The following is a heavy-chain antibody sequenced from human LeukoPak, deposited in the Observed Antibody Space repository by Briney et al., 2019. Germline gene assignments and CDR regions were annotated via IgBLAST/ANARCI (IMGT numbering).Heavy chain of an antibody. Sequence: GESLKISRKGSGYSFTSYWIGWVRQMPGKGLEWMGIIYPGDSDTRYSPSFQGQVTISADKSISTAYLQWSSLKASDTAMYYCARLGGNMVRGVIPDYFDYWGQGTLVTVSS. V-gene: IGHV5-51*01. CDR2: IYPGDSDT. J-gene: IGHJ4*02. CDR1: GYSFTSYW. D-gene: IGHD3-10*01. CDR3: ARLGGNMVRGVIPDYFDY.